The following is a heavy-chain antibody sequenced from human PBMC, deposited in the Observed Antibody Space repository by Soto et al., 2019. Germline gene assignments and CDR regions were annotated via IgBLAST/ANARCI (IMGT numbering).Heavy chain of an antibody. CDR1: GGTFSNYA. CDR3: ASHTNSWYNWFDP. J-gene: IGHJ5*02. D-gene: IGHD1-26*01. V-gene: IGHV1-69*13. CDR2: IIPISGTT. Sequence: ASVKVSCKASGGTFSNYAFTWVRQAPGQGLEWMGGIIPISGTTTYAQKFQGRVTISADESTTTAYMELSSLRSEDTAIYYCASHTNSWYNWFDPWGQGTLVTVS.